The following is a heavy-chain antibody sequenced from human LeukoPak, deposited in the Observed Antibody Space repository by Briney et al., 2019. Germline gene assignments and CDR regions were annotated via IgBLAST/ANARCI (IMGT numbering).Heavy chain of an antibody. V-gene: IGHV1-46*01. Sequence: GASVKVSCKASGYTFTIYYMHWVRQAPGQGLEWMGLINPSGGSTSYAQKFQGRVTMTRDTSTSTVYMELSSLRSEDTAVYYCARDAYDYVWGSYRYSLDYWGQGTLVTVSS. CDR3: ARDAYDYVWGSYRYSLDY. CDR2: INPSGGST. J-gene: IGHJ4*02. D-gene: IGHD3-16*02. CDR1: GYTFTIYY.